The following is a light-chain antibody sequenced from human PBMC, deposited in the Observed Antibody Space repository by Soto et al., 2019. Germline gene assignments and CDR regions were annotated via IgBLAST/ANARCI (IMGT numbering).Light chain of an antibody. Sequence: DIQMTQSPSTLSGSVGDRVTITCRASQTISSSLAWYQQKPGKAPKLLIYKASTLKSGVPSRFSGSGSGTEFTLTISSLQPDDFATYYCQHYNSYPEAFGQGTKVDIK. V-gene: IGKV1-5*03. CDR2: KAS. CDR3: QHYNSYPEA. CDR1: QTISSS. J-gene: IGKJ1*01.